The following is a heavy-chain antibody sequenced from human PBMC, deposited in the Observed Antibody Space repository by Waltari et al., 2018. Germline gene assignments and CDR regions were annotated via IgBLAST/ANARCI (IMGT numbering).Heavy chain of an antibody. Sequence: QVQLQESGPGLVKPSETLSLTCTVSGYSISSGYYWGWIRQPPGKGLEWIGSIYHSGRTYYNPSLKSRVTISVDTSKNQFSLKLSSVTAADTAVYYCARTKEWAKGWYFDLWGRGTLVTVSS. CDR2: IYHSGRT. D-gene: IGHD3-3*01. V-gene: IGHV4-38-2*02. CDR1: GYSISSGYY. CDR3: ARTKEWAKGWYFDL. J-gene: IGHJ2*01.